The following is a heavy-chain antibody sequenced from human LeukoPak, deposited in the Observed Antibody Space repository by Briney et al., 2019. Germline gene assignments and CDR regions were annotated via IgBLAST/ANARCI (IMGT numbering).Heavy chain of an antibody. D-gene: IGHD3-10*01. Sequence: GGSLRLSCAVSGFTFSSYAMSWVRQAPGKGLEWVSAISGSGGSTYYADSVKGRFTISRDNSKNTLYLQMNSLRAEDTAVYYCAKDTHSAYYGSGSYSTGWFDPWGQGTLVTVSS. V-gene: IGHV3-23*01. J-gene: IGHJ5*02. CDR3: AKDTHSAYYGSGSYSTGWFDP. CDR1: GFTFSSYA. CDR2: ISGSGGST.